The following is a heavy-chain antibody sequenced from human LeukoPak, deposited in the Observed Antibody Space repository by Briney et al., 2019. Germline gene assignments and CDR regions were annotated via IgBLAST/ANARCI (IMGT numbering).Heavy chain of an antibody. Sequence: GGSLRLSCAASGFTFSSYEMNWVRQAPGKGLEWVSYISSSGSTIYYADSVKGRFTISRDNAKNSLYLQMNSLRAEDTAVYYCARDLFPRGATSRNYYYYGMDVWGQGTTVTVSS. CDR1: GFTFSSYE. CDR3: ARDLFPRGATSRNYYYYGMDV. J-gene: IGHJ6*02. D-gene: IGHD1-26*01. V-gene: IGHV3-48*03. CDR2: ISSSGSTI.